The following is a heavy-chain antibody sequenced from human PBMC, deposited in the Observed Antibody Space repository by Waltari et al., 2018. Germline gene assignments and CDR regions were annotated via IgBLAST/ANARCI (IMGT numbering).Heavy chain of an antibody. CDR2: IWHDGSNK. V-gene: IGHV3-30*18. CDR1: GFTFSDSG. Sequence: QVQLVESGGGVVQPGRSLRLYCAASGFTFSDSGMHWVRQTPGKGLEWVAVIWHDGSNKYYADSVKGRFTISRDNSKNTLYLQMNSLRPEDTAMYFCAKDTGRYYYYMDVWGKGTTVTVSS. CDR3: AKDTGRYYYYMDV. D-gene: IGHD4-17*01. J-gene: IGHJ6*03.